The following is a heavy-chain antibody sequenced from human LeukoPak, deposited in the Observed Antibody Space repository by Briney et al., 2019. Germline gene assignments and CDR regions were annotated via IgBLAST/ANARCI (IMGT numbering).Heavy chain of an antibody. CDR1: GFTVSSNY. V-gene: IGHV3-53*01. D-gene: IGHD3-22*01. CDR3: ARDRYYYDSSGYPYYYYYYMDV. CDR2: IYSGGST. Sequence: GGSLRLSCAASGFTVSSNYMSWVRQAPGKGLEWVSVIYSGGSTYYADSVKGRFTISRDNSKNTLYLQMNSLRAEDTAVYYCARDRYYYDSSGYPYYYYYYMDVWGKGTTVTVSS. J-gene: IGHJ6*03.